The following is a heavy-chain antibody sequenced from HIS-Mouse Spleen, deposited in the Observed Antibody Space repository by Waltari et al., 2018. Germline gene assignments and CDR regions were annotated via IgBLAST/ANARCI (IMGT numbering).Heavy chain of an antibody. CDR1: GGSISSSSYY. J-gene: IGHJ5*02. V-gene: IGHV4-39*07. CDR2: IYYSGST. D-gene: IGHD4-17*01. CDR3: ARDYGDNWFDP. Sequence: QLQLQESGPGLVKPSETLSLTCTVSGGSISSSSYYWGCIRQPPGKGLEWFGSIYYSGSTYYNPSLKSRVTISVDTSKNQFSLKLSSVTAADTAVYYCARDYGDNWFDPWGQGTLVTVSS.